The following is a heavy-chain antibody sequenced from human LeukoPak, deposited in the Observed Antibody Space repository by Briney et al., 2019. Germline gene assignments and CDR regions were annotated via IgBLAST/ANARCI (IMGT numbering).Heavy chain of an antibody. V-gene: IGHV4-39*01. CDR1: GGSISSSSYY. D-gene: IGHD2-8*02. CDR3: GTWSGADY. CDR2: IYYSGST. Sequence: PSETLSLTCTVSGGSISSSSYYWGWIRQPPGKGLEWIGSIYYSGSTYYNPSLKSRVTISVDTSKNQFSLKLSSVTAADTAVYYCGTWSGADYWGQGTLVTVSS. J-gene: IGHJ4*02.